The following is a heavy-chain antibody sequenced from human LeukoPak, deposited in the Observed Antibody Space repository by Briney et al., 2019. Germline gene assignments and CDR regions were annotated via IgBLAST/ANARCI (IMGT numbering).Heavy chain of an antibody. D-gene: IGHD5-18*01. Sequence: SCKASGGTFSSYAMSWVRQAPGKGLEWVSAISGSGGSTYYADSVKGRFTISRDNSKNTLYLQMNSLRAEDTAVYYCAKVSRGYSYAEYYFDYWGQGTLVTVSS. CDR1: GGTFSSYA. J-gene: IGHJ4*02. CDR2: ISGSGGST. CDR3: AKVSRGYSYAEYYFDY. V-gene: IGHV3-23*01.